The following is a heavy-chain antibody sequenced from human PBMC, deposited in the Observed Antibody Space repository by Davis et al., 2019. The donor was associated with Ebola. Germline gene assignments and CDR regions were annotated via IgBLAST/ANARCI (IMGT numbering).Heavy chain of an antibody. CDR3: ARVSVYYGSGSYYNFEWDYGMDV. Sequence: AASVKVSCKASGYTFTGYYMHWVRQAPGQGLEWMGWINPNSGGTNYAQKFQGWVTMTRDTSISTAYMELSRLRSDDTAVYYCARVSVYYGSGSYYNFEWDYGMDVWGQGTTVTVSS. V-gene: IGHV1-2*04. CDR1: GYTFTGYY. D-gene: IGHD3-10*01. CDR2: INPNSGGT. J-gene: IGHJ6*02.